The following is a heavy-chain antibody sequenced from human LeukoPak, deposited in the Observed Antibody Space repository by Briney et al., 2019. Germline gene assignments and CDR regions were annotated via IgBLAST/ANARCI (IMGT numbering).Heavy chain of an antibody. D-gene: IGHD3-22*01. Sequence: SETLSLTCTVSGGSISSSSYYWGWIRQPPGKGLEWIGIIYHSGSTYYNPSLKSRVTISVDTSKNQFSLKLSSVTAADTAVYYCARRNYYDSSGYVSVEWSQGTLVTVSS. CDR3: ARRNYYDSSGYVSVE. CDR2: IYHSGST. J-gene: IGHJ4*02. CDR1: GGSISSSSYY. V-gene: IGHV4-39*07.